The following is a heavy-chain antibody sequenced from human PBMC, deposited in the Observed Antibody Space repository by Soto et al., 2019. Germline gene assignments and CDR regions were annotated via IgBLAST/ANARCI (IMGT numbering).Heavy chain of an antibody. J-gene: IGHJ4*02. D-gene: IGHD3-16*02. Sequence: GASVKVSCKASGYTFTXYGISWVRQAPGQGLEWMGWISAYNGNTNFAQKLQGRVTMTTDTSTSTTYMELRSLRSDDTAVYYCARDYDYVWGSYRHTFAYRGQGTLVTVSS. V-gene: IGHV1-18*01. CDR1: GYTFTXYG. CDR2: ISAYNGNT. CDR3: ARDYDYVWGSYRHTFAY.